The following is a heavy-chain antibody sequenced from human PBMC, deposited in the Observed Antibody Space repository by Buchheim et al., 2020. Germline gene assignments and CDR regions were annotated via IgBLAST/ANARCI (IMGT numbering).Heavy chain of an antibody. J-gene: IGHJ6*03. D-gene: IGHD2-15*01. Sequence: EVQLLESGGGLVQPGGSLRLSCAASGFTFNNYAMSWVRQAPGKGLEWVSAMSDRGDSTYYADSVQGRFTVSSDGSKNTLYLQMDSLRAEDTAVYFCVKAGCGGSCYYYSYYMDVWGKGTT. CDR2: MSDRGDST. V-gene: IGHV3-23*01. CDR3: VKAGCGGSCYYYSYYMDV. CDR1: GFTFNNYA.